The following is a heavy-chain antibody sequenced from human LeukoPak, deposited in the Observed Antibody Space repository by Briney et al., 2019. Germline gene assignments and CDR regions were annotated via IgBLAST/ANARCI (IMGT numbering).Heavy chain of an antibody. Sequence: PGGSLRLSCAASGFIFSRRWMSWVRQAPGKGREGVANIKEDGSDKNYVDSVKGRFTISRDNAKNSLYLQMNSLSADDTSVYYCARGGRGPDSWGQGTLVTVSS. D-gene: IGHD6-25*01. CDR2: IKEDGSDK. CDR1: GFIFSRRW. CDR3: ARGGRGPDS. V-gene: IGHV3-7*04. J-gene: IGHJ4*02.